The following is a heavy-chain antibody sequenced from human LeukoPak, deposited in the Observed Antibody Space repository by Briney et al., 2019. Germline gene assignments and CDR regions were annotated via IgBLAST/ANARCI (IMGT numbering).Heavy chain of an antibody. CDR2: ISWNTGTI. D-gene: IGHD2-21*02. Sequence: PGGSLRLSCAASGFAFKNAWMSWVRQAPGKGLEWVSGISWNTGTIVYADSVKGRFTISRDNAKNSLHLQMNSLRAEDTAVYYCAKDVGGRWPLYYFDYWGQGTLVTVSS. V-gene: IGHV3-9*01. J-gene: IGHJ4*02. CDR3: AKDVGGRWPLYYFDY. CDR1: GFAFKNAW.